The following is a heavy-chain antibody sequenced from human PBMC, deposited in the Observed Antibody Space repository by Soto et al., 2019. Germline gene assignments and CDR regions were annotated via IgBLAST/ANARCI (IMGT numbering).Heavy chain of an antibody. CDR3: ARPIAVAGLYYYYGMDV. CDR1: GGTFSSYA. Sequence: QVQLVQSGAEVKKPGSSVKVSCKASGGTFSSYAISWVRQAPGQGLEWMGGIIPIFGTANYTQKFQGRVTITADESTSTAYMELSSLRSEDTAVYYCARPIAVAGLYYYYGMDVWGQGTTFTVSS. D-gene: IGHD6-19*01. CDR2: IIPIFGTA. V-gene: IGHV1-69*01. J-gene: IGHJ6*02.